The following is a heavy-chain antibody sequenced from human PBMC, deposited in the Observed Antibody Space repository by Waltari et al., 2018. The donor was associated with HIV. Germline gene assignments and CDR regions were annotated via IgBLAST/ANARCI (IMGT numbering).Heavy chain of an antibody. D-gene: IGHD2-21*01. CDR1: GYRFISHS. J-gene: IGHJ3*01. V-gene: IGHV1-18*04. CDR3: ARGIHIMVVSAPMAFYV. Sequence: QVQLVQSGDAAKKPGTSVKVSCETYGYRFISHSLIWLRQAPGQGLEWMGWISASNGNTKYAEKFQGRLTLTTDTITNIAYLELRNLRSDDTAIYYCARGIHIMVVSAPMAFYVWGQGTLVTVSS. CDR2: ISASNGNT.